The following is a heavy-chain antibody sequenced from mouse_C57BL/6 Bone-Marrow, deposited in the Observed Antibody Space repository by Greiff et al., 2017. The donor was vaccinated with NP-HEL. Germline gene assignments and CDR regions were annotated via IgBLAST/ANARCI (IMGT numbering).Heavy chain of an antibody. Sequence: EVKLQESGGGLVQPGGSLKLSCAASGFTFSDYGMAWVRQAPRKGPEWVAFISNLAYSIYYADTVTGRFTISRENAENTLYLEMSSLRSEDTAMYYCARWDYDGYAMDYGGQGTSVTVSS. D-gene: IGHD2-4*01. CDR2: ISNLAYSI. CDR1: GFTFSDYG. J-gene: IGHJ4*01. CDR3: ARWDYDGYAMDY. V-gene: IGHV5-15*01.